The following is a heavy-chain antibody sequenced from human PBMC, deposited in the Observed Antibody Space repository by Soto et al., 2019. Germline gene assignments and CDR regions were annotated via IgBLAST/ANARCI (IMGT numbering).Heavy chain of an antibody. CDR3: AKGIEADVNGWLDT. Sequence: SHPLXLTCGISGYVVSIDIAAFNFIRQSPSRGLEWLGRTYYRSKWYNDYAVSVKSRITINPDTSKKQFYLQLNSVTPEDTAVYYCAKGIEADVNGWLDTWGQGTLVTVSS. J-gene: IGHJ5*02. CDR2: TYYRSKWYN. V-gene: IGHV6-1*01. CDR1: GYVVSIDIAA. D-gene: IGHD6-13*01.